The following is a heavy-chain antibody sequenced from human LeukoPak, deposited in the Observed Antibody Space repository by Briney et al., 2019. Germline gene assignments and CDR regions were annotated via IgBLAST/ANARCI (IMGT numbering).Heavy chain of an antibody. V-gene: IGHV3-21*01. CDR1: GFTFSSYS. D-gene: IGHD3-3*01. Sequence: GGSLRLSCAASGFTFSSYSMNWVRQAPGKGLEWVSSTSSSSSYIYYADSVKGRFTISRDNAKNSLYLQMNSLRAEDTAVYYCARVYSTIFGVVRNWFDPWGQGTLVTVSS. CDR3: ARVYSTIFGVVRNWFDP. CDR2: TSSSSSYI. J-gene: IGHJ5*02.